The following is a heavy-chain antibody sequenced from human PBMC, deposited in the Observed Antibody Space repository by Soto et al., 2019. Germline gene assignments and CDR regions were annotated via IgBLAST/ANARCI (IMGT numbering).Heavy chain of an antibody. Sequence: PSETLSLTCTVSGGSISSSSYYWGWIRQPPGKGLEWIGSIYYSGSTYYNPSLKSRVTISVDTSKSQFSLKLSSVTAADTAVYYCARIVVVITDLLDYWGQGTLVTVSS. V-gene: IGHV4-39*01. D-gene: IGHD3-22*01. CDR3: ARIVVVITDLLDY. CDR2: IYYSGST. CDR1: GGSISSSSYY. J-gene: IGHJ4*02.